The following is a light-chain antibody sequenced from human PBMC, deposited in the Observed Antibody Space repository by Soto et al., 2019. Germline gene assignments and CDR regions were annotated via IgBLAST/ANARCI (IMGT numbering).Light chain of an antibody. CDR1: SSDVGGYNY. CDR3: SSYTSSSTLSYV. J-gene: IGLJ1*01. V-gene: IGLV2-14*01. Sequence: QSVLTQPASVSGSPGQSITISCTGTSSDVGGYNYVSWYQQHPGKAPKVIIYEVSNWPSGVANRFSGSKSGNTASLAISGLQAEDEADYYCSSYTSSSTLSYVFGTGTKVTVL. CDR2: EVS.